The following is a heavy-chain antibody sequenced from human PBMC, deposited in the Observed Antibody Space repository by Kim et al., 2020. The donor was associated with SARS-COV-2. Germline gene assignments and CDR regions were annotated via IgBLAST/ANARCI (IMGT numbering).Heavy chain of an antibody. D-gene: IGHD6-19*01. V-gene: IGHV5-51*01. J-gene: IGHJ6*02. CDR1: GYSFNDYW. Sequence: GESLKISCEGSGYSFNDYWIAWVRQLPGKGLEWMGFFYPDDSDARYSPSFQGQVTFSGDKSISAAYLQFTSLKASDTAIYYCARRSSHYYGLDVWGQG. CDR3: ARRSSHYYGLDV. CDR2: FYPDDSDA.